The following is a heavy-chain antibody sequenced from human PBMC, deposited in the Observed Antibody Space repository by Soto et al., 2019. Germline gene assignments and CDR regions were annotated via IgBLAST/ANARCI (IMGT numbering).Heavy chain of an antibody. CDR3: ATDYIAATDTVFDS. Sequence: QVQLVDSGGGLVKPGGSLRLSCAASGFTFSDYSMSWIRQAPGKGLEWVSYISGSGTTMYYADSVKGRVTISRDNAKKTLYLQMNSLRAEDTAVYYCATDYIAATDTVFDSWGQGTLVTVSS. J-gene: IGHJ4*02. D-gene: IGHD6-13*01. CDR1: GFTFSDYS. V-gene: IGHV3-11*01. CDR2: ISGSGTTM.